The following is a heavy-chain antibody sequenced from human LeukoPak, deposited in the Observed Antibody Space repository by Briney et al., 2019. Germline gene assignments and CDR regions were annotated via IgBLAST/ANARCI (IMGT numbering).Heavy chain of an antibody. D-gene: IGHD3-3*01. Sequence: PSETLSLTCTVSGGSISSGSYYWSWIRQPAGMGLEWFGRIYTSGSTNYNPSLKSRVTISVDTSKNQFSLKLSSVTAADTAVYYCARARYDFWSGSGFDPWGQGTLVTVSS. CDR3: ARARYDFWSGSGFDP. CDR1: GGSISSGSYY. J-gene: IGHJ5*02. CDR2: IYTSGST. V-gene: IGHV4-61*02.